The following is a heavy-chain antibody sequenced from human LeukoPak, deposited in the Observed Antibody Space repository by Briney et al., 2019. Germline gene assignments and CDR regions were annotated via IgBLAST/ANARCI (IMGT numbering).Heavy chain of an antibody. Sequence: SETLSLTCTVSGGAISSSSYYWGCSRQPPGKGLGWVGGIYYSGSTSYNPSLKSRVTISVDTSKNQFSLKLSSVTAADTAVYYCARRRMVRGVIISYQPVDYWGQGTLVTVSS. CDR1: GGAISSSSYY. D-gene: IGHD3-10*01. CDR2: IYYSGST. V-gene: IGHV4-39*01. CDR3: ARRRMVRGVIISYQPVDY. J-gene: IGHJ4*02.